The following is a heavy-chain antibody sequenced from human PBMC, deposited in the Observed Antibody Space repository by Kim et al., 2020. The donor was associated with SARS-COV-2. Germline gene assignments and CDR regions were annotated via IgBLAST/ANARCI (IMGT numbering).Heavy chain of an antibody. CDR1: GFTFDDYA. V-gene: IGHV3-9*01. CDR3: ANSLGRRISDHYGMDV. D-gene: IGHD1-26*01. J-gene: IGHJ6*02. CDR2: ISWNSGSI. Sequence: GGSLRLSCAASGFTFDDYAMHWVRQAPGKGLEWVSGISWNSGSIGYADSVKGRFTISRDNAKNSLYLQMNSLRAEDTALYYCANSLGRRISDHYGMDVWGQGTTVTVSS.